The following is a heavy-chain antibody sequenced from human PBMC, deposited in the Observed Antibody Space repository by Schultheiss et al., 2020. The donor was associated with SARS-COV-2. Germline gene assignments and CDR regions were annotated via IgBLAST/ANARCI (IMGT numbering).Heavy chain of an antibody. D-gene: IGHD6-19*01. CDR3: ARFGSGWYDNWFDP. J-gene: IGHJ5*02. CDR2: IYYSGST. V-gene: IGHV4-61*05. CDR1: GGSISSSSYY. Sequence: SETLSLTCTVSGGSISSSSYYWGWIRQPPGKGLEWIGYIYYSGSTNYNPSLKSRVTISVDTSKNQFSLKLSSVTAADTAVYYCARFGSGWYDNWFDPWGQGTLVTVSS.